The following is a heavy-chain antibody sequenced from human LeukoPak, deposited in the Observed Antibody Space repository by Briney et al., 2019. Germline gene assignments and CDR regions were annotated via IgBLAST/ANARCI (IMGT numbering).Heavy chain of an antibody. V-gene: IGHV4-59*11. CDR1: GDSISNHY. D-gene: IGHD3-22*01. J-gene: IGHJ4*02. CDR2: IDYSGGT. CDR3: ARGHYYDTSGDY. Sequence: SETLSLTCAVSGDSISNHYWSWIRQPPGKGLEWIGYIDYSGGTNYNPSLKSRVTISVDTSKNQFSLNLSSVTAADTAVHYCARGHYYDTSGDYWGQGTLVTVSS.